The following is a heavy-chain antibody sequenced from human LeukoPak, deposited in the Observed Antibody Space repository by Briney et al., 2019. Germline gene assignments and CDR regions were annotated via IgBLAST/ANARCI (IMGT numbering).Heavy chain of an antibody. V-gene: IGHV3-7*01. CDR3: ARARFLEWLPNFDY. D-gene: IGHD3-3*01. J-gene: IGHJ4*02. Sequence: GGSLRLSCAASGFTFSSYWMRWVRQAPGKGLEWVVNIKQDGSEKYYVDSVKGRFTISRDNAKNSLYLQMNSLRAEDTAVYYCARARFLEWLPNFDYWGQGTLVTVSS. CDR2: IKQDGSEK. CDR1: GFTFSSYW.